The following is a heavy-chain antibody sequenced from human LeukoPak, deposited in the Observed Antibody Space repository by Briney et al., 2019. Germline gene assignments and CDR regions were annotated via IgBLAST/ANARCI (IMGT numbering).Heavy chain of an antibody. CDR3: TTGVRYSYGSFDY. V-gene: IGHV3-15*01. D-gene: IGHD5-18*01. J-gene: IGHJ4*02. CDR2: IKSKSDGGTT. CDR1: GFTFSNAW. Sequence: PGGSLRLSCAASGFTFSNAWMSWVRQAPGKGLEWVGRIKSKSDGGTTDYAAPVKGRFTISRDDSKNTLYLQMNSLKTEDTAVYYCTTGVRYSYGSFDYWGQGTLVTVSS.